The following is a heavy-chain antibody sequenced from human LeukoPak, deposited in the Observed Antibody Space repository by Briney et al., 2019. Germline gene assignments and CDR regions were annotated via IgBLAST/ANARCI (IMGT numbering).Heavy chain of an antibody. CDR1: RFPFSSFA. Sequence: GGSLRLSCAASRFPFSSFAFHWVRQAPGKGLEWVVIISHDGSTNHYADSVKGRFTISRDNSNNSLYLQMTSLSAEDTAVYYCARARGKWHLLPLDYWGQGALVTVSS. D-gene: IGHD5-12*01. J-gene: IGHJ4*02. CDR3: ARARGKWHLLPLDY. CDR2: ISHDGSTN. V-gene: IGHV3-30*04.